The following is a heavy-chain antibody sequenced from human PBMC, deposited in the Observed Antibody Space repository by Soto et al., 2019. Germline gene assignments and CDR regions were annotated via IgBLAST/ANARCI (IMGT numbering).Heavy chain of an antibody. CDR2: IYQSGST. CDR3: ARDNRIAVAANWFDP. J-gene: IGHJ5*02. Sequence: SETLSLTCTVSGGSLSSSSYYWGWIRQPPGKGLEWIGSIYQSGSTYYNPSLKSRVTISVDTSKNQFSLKLSSVTAADTAVYYCARDNRIAVAANWFDPWGQGTLVTVSS. CDR1: GGSLSSSSYY. V-gene: IGHV4-39*07. D-gene: IGHD6-19*01.